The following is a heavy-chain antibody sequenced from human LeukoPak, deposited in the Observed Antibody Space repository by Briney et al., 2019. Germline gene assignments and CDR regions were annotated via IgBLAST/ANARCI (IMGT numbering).Heavy chain of an antibody. CDR1: GFTFSGYW. CDR3: ARSHYDSSAFDY. CDR2: INSDGSST. J-gene: IGHJ4*02. V-gene: IGHV3-74*01. D-gene: IGHD3-22*01. Sequence: GGSLRLSCAASGFTFSGYWMHWVRQAPGKGLVWVSRINSDGSSTSYADSVKGRFTISRDNAKNTLSLQMNSLRAEDTAVYYCARSHYDSSAFDYWGQGTLVTVSS.